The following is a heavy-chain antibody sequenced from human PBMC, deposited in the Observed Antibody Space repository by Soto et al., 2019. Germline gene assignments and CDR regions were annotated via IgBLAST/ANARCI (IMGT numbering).Heavy chain of an antibody. J-gene: IGHJ4*02. V-gene: IGHV1-2*04. CDR3: ARTNITMVRGVITPYYFDY. CDR1: GYTFTGYY. D-gene: IGHD3-10*01. CDR2: INPNSGGT. Sequence: ASVKVSCKASGYTFTGYYMHWVRQAPGQGLEWMGWINPNSGGTNYAQKFQGWVTMTRDTSISTAYMELSRLRSDDTAVYYCARTNITMVRGVITPYYFDYWGQGTLVTVSS.